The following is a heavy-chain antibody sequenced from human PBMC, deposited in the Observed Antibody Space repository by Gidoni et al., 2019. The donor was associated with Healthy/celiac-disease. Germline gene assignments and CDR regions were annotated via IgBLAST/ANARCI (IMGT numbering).Heavy chain of an antibody. V-gene: IGHV4-34*01. D-gene: IGHD3-16*02. CDR1: GGSFSGYY. CDR2: INHSGST. CDR3: ARARLFYDYVWGSYRPHRGAQIDY. Sequence: QVQLQQWGAGLLKPSETLSLTCAVYGGSFSGYYWSWLRHPPGKGLEWIGEINHSGSTNYNPSLKSRVTISVDTSKNQFSRKLSSVTAADTAVYYCARARLFYDYVWGSYRPHRGAQIDYWGQGTLVTVSS. J-gene: IGHJ4*02.